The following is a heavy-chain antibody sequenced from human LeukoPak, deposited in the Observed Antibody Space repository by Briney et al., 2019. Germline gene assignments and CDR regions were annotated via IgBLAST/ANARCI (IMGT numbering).Heavy chain of an antibody. CDR2: IYHSGIT. Sequence: PSETLSLTCTVSGYSIRSGFYWGWIRQPPGKGLEWIGNIYHSGITYSTPSLKSRVTISVDTSKNQFSLKLSSVTAADTAMYYCAYSLTPDAFDIWGRGTMVTVSS. CDR1: GYSIRSGFY. D-gene: IGHD2-21*01. J-gene: IGHJ3*02. V-gene: IGHV4-38-2*02. CDR3: AYSLTPDAFDI.